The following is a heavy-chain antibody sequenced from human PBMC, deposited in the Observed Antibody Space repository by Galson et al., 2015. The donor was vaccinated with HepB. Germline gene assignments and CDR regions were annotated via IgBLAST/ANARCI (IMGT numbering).Heavy chain of an antibody. CDR1: GGSISGFY. CDR3: ARVVPIMDYDDYVGYYFDY. CDR2: VYYSGST. Sequence: ETLSLTCTVSGGSISGFYWTWIRQPPGKRLEWIGYVYYSGSTNYNPSLKSRVTISVDTSNNQFSLRLASVTAADTAVYYCARVVPIMDYDDYVGYYFDYWGQGTLVTVSS. D-gene: IGHD3-16*01. J-gene: IGHJ4*02. V-gene: IGHV4-59*01.